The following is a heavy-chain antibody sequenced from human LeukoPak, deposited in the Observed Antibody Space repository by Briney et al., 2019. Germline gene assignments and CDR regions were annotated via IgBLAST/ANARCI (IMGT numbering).Heavy chain of an antibody. CDR2: IYTSGST. J-gene: IGHJ4*02. CDR3: ATNCFYNSGLSH. D-gene: IGHD2-21*01. V-gene: IGHV4-4*07. CDR1: GGSIRSSY. Sequence: SETLSLICTVSGGSIRSSYWSWFRQPAGKGLEWIGRIYTSGSTNYNPSLKSRVTMSLDTSKNHFSLNLRSVTAADTAVYFCATNCFYNSGLSHLGQGTLVTVSS.